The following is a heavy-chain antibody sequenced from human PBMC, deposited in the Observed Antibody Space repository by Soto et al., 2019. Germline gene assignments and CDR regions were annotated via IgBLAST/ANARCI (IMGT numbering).Heavy chain of an antibody. CDR3: ARGRPYGMDV. CDR1: GFTFGSYW. CDR2: IDSDGSST. J-gene: IGHJ6*02. Sequence: EVQLVESGRGLVQPGGSLRVSCAASGFTFGSYWMNWVRQAQGKGLVWVTRIDSDGSSTTYAASVKGRLTTSRDNAKNTLYLQMSSLIVEVTVVYYCARGRPYGMDVWGQGTTVTVSS. V-gene: IGHV3-74*01.